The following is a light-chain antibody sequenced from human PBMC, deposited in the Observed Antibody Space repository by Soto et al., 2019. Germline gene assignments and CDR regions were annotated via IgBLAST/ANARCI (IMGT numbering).Light chain of an antibody. V-gene: IGKV3-15*01. J-gene: IGKJ1*01. Sequence: EIVMTQSPATLSVSPGERATLSCRASQSVSSNLAWYQQKPGQAPRLLIYGASTRATGIPVRFSGSGSGTEFTLTISSLQSEDFAVYCCQQYNNWPATFGQGTKVEIK. CDR3: QQYNNWPAT. CDR2: GAS. CDR1: QSVSSN.